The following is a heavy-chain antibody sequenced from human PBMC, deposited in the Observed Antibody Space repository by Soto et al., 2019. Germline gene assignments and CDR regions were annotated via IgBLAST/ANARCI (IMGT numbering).Heavy chain of an antibody. D-gene: IGHD3-16*01. V-gene: IGHV3-64D*06. CDR3: VKGVSYAFDI. CDR2: IVSNSSST. Sequence: SLRLSCAASGFTFSSYSMNWVRQAPGKGLEYVSNIVSNSSSTYYADSVKARFTISRDNSKNTLYLQMSSLRTEDTAVYYCVKGVSYAFDIWAQGTLVTVSS. J-gene: IGHJ3*02. CDR1: GFTFSSYS.